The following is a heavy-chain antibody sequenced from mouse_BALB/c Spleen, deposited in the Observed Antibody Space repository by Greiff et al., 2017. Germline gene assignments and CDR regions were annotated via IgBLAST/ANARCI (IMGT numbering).Heavy chain of an antibody. J-gene: IGHJ4*01. CDR3: ARFDGYYRDAMDY. CDR1: GFTFSSFG. CDR2: ISSGSSTI. D-gene: IGHD2-3*01. Sequence: EVKLVESGGGLVQPGGSRKLSCAASGFTFSSFGMHWVRQAPEKGLEWVAYISSGSSTIYYADTVKGRFTISRDNPKNTLFLQMTSLRSEDTAMYYCARFDGYYRDAMDYWGQGTSVTVSS. V-gene: IGHV5-17*02.